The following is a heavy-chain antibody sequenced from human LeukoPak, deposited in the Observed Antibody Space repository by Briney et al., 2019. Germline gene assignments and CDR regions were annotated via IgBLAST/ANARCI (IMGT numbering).Heavy chain of an antibody. Sequence: SETLSLTCAVYGGSCDNYYCSWIRQPPGKGLGWIGEIHPHGIFYYNSSLTSRVTISIDTSKSQFSLRLTSVTAADTAFYHCARGRDRSKAGDHWGQGSLVTVSS. CDR3: ARGRDRSKAGDH. D-gene: IGHD5-24*01. J-gene: IGHJ4*02. CDR1: GGSCDNYY. CDR2: IHPHGIF. V-gene: IGHV4-34*01.